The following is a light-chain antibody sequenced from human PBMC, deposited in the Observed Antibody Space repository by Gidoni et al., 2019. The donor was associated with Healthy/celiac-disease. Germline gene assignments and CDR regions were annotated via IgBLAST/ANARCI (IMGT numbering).Light chain of an antibody. CDR2: AAS. J-gene: IGKJ3*01. CDR1: QGISSS. CDR3: QQLNSYPRT. Sequence: DIQLTQSPSFLSASVGDRVTITCRASQGISSSLAWYQQKPGKAPKLLIYAASTLQSGVPSGFGGSGSGTEFTLTISSLQPEDFATYYCQQLNSYPRTFGPGTKVDI. V-gene: IGKV1-9*01.